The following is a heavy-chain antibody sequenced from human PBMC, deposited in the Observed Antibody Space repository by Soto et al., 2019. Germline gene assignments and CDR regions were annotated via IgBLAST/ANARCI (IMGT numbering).Heavy chain of an antibody. CDR1: GFTFSSYS. CDR3: ARAYCSGGSCYFESRVAGGLMDV. CDR2: ISSSSSTI. D-gene: IGHD2-15*01. Sequence: GGSLRLSCAASGFTFSSYSMNWVRQAPGKGLEWVSYISSSSSTIYYAGSVKGRFTISRDNAKNSLYLQMNSLRDEDTAVYYCARAYCSGGSCYFESRVAGGLMDVWGQGTTVTVS. V-gene: IGHV3-48*02. J-gene: IGHJ6*02.